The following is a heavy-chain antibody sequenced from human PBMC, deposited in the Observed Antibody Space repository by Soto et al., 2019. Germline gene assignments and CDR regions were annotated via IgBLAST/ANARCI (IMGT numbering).Heavy chain of an antibody. CDR1: GFTFSDHH. D-gene: IGHD5-12*01. CDR3: TREAAYTGHDRSFDF. J-gene: IGHJ4*02. CDR2: IRNKVNSYTT. V-gene: IGHV3-72*01. Sequence: EVQLVESGGGLVQPGGSRRLSCAASGFTFSDHHMDWVRQAPGKGLEWVGRIRNKVNSYTTENAASGKGRFTISRDDSKNSVYLQMNSLKREDTAVYYCTREAAYTGHDRSFDFWGQGPLVTVSS.